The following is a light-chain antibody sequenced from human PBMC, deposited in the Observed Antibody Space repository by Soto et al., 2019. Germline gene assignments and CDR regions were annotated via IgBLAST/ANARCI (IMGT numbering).Light chain of an antibody. Sequence: QSVLTQPPSASGTPGQRVTISCSGSSSNIGSNTVNWYQQLPGTAPEVVINSSNQRPSGVPARFSGSKSGTSASLAISGLQSEDEADYHCAAWDDSLNGVVFGGGTKLTVL. J-gene: IGLJ2*01. V-gene: IGLV1-44*01. CDR1: SSNIGSNT. CDR3: AAWDDSLNGVV. CDR2: SSN.